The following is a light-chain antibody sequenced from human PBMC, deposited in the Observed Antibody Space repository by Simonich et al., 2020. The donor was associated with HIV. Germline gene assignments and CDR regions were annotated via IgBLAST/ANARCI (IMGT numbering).Light chain of an antibody. CDR1: SSDIGTNT. CDR2: SNI. V-gene: IGLV1-44*01. Sequence: QSVLTQPPAASGTPGQRVTISCSASSSDIGTNTVNWYQQLPGTTPKLLIYSNILRPAGVPDRFSGSKSGTSASLAIRGLQSDDEADYYCAAWFDSLNGHVVFGGGTKLTVL. CDR3: AAWFDSLNGHVV. J-gene: IGLJ2*01.